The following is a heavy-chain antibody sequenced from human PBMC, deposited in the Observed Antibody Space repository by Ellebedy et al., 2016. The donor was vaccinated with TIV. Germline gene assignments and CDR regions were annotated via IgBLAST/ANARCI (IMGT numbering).Heavy chain of an antibody. CDR2: ISSSSSYI. CDR1: GFTFSSYS. Sequence: GESLKISXAASGFTFSSYSMNWVRQAPGKGLEWVSSISSSSSYIYYADSVKGRFTISRDNAKNSLYLQMNSLRAEDTAVYYCAKDPLKATGSTNWFDPWGQGTLVTVSS. D-gene: IGHD1-14*01. J-gene: IGHJ5*02. CDR3: AKDPLKATGSTNWFDP. V-gene: IGHV3-21*04.